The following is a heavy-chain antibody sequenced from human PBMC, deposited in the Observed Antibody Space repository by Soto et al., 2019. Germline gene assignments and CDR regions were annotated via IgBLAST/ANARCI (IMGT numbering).Heavy chain of an antibody. J-gene: IGHJ4*02. CDR2: VYYSXHN. V-gene: IGHV4-59*01. D-gene: IGHD3-22*01. CDR3: ATYDSGGKFDF. CDR1: CGSIVSFY. Sequence: XXTLSLTCTVSCGSIVSFYWSWIRQPPGKGMEWIGXVYYSXHNNYKQSLKXXVSISVDTXKNQLSLKLTSVKDADKDVYYCATYDSGGKFDFWGKGTLVTVYS.